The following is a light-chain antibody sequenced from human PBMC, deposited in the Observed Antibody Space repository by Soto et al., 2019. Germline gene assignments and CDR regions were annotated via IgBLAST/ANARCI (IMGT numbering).Light chain of an antibody. CDR3: QQYDSSFPA. V-gene: IGKV3-20*01. CDR1: QSVSSY. Sequence: EIVLTQSPATLSFSPGERATLSCRASQSVSSYLAWYQQKPGQAPRLLIYDASSRATGIPDRFSGSGSGTDFTLTISRLEPEDFVLYYCQQYDSSFPAFGQGTKVDIK. CDR2: DAS. J-gene: IGKJ1*01.